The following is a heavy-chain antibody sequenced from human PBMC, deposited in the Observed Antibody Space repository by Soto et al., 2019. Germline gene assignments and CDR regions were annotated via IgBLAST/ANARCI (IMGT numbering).Heavy chain of an antibody. CDR3: ARGITGTTFGLYYYGMDV. Sequence: ASVKVSCKASGYTFTSYGISWVRQAPGQGLEWMGWISAYNGNTNYAQKLQGRVTMTTDTSTSTAYMELRSLRSGDTAVYYCARGITGTTFGLYYYGMDVWGQGTTVTVSS. CDR2: ISAYNGNT. CDR1: GYTFTSYG. V-gene: IGHV1-18*04. J-gene: IGHJ6*02. D-gene: IGHD1-7*01.